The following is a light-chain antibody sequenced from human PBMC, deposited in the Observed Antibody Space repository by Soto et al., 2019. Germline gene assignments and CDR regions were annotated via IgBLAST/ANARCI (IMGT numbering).Light chain of an antibody. Sequence: EIVLAQSPATLSLSPGERATLSCRASQSVSSYLAWYQQKPGQAPRLLIYDASNRATGIPARFSGSGSGTNFTPTNSILEPEDFAVYSCQQRSNWPPIFGQGTRLEIK. CDR1: QSVSSY. CDR2: DAS. J-gene: IGKJ5*01. CDR3: QQRSNWPPI. V-gene: IGKV3-11*01.